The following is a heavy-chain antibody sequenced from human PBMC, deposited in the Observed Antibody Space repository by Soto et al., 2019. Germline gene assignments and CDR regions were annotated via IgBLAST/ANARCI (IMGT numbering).Heavy chain of an antibody. Sequence: QVQLVESGGGVVQPGRSLRLSCAASGFTFSSYAIHWVRQAPGKGLEWVALISYDGSNKYYADSVKGRFTISRDNSKNTLYLQMNSLRAEDTAVYYSARGEHYHILTGPDYCGQGTLVTVSS. CDR2: ISYDGSNK. D-gene: IGHD3-9*01. CDR3: ARGEHYHILTGPDY. J-gene: IGHJ4*02. CDR1: GFTFSSYA. V-gene: IGHV3-30-3*01.